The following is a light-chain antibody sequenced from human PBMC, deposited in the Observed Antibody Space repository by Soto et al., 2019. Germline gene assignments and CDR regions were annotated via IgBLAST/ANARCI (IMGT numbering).Light chain of an antibody. CDR3: QQYNDWPLS. CDR1: QSISSD. J-gene: IGKJ4*01. V-gene: IGKV3-15*01. CDR2: GAS. Sequence: IVMTQSPATLSVSPGERATLSCRASQSISSDVAWYRQKPGQPPTLILYGASTMSIGIRARFSGSGSGTEFTLTINSLQSEDFGTYYCQQYNDWPLSFGGGTKVEIK.